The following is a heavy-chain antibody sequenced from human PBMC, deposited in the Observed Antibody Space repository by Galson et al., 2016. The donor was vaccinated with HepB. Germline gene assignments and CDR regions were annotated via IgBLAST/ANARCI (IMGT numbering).Heavy chain of an antibody. CDR1: GYTFTGYH. V-gene: IGHV1-46*01. J-gene: IGHJ4*02. CDR2: INPSGGST. D-gene: IGHD3-22*01. Sequence: SVKVSCKASGYTFTGYHIHWVRQAPGQGLEWMGVINPSGGSTKDAQKFQGRVTMTRDTSTSTVYMEPSSLRSEDTAVYFWARGGYYDSSGSLRYWGQGTLVTVSS. CDR3: ARGGYYDSSGSLRY.